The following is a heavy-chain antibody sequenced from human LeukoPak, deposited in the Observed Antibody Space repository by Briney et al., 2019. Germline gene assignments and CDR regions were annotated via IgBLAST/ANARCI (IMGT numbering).Heavy chain of an antibody. J-gene: IGHJ4*02. Sequence: SETLSLTCMVSGGSISSYYWSWIRQPPGKGVEWIGYIYYRGSTNYNPSLKSRVAISVDTSKNQFSLKLSSVTAADTAVYYCARAGYYSGSGSYQIDYWGQGTLVTVSS. CDR2: IYYRGST. V-gene: IGHV4-59*01. D-gene: IGHD3-10*01. CDR1: GGSISSYY. CDR3: ARAGYYSGSGSYQIDY.